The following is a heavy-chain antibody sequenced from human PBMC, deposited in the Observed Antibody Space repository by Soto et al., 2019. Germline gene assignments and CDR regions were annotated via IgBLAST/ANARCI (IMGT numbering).Heavy chain of an antibody. V-gene: IGHV1-69*06. J-gene: IGHJ4*02. CDR1: GGTFSSYA. Sequence: QVQLVQSGAEVKKPGSSVKVSCKASGGTFSSYAIRWVRQAPGQGLEWMGGIIPIFGTANYAQTFQGRVTITADKSTSTAYMELSSLRSEDTAVYYCASEGYQQYPSPGDYWGQGTLVTVSS. CDR3: ASEGYQQYPSPGDY. CDR2: IIPIFGTA. D-gene: IGHD2-15*01.